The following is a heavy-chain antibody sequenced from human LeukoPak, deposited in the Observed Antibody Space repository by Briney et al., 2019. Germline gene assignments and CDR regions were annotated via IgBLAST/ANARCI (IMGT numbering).Heavy chain of an antibody. J-gene: IGHJ6*02. V-gene: IGHV3-30*03. CDR1: GFTFSNYG. CDR3: ARRFYAMDV. CDR2: VSHDGGTK. Sequence: GGSLRLSCAASGFTFSNYGMQWVRQAPGKGLEWLAVVSHDGGTKFYADSVKGRFTISRDNSKNTLYLQMNSLRAEDTAVYYCARRFYAMDVWGQGTTVTVSS.